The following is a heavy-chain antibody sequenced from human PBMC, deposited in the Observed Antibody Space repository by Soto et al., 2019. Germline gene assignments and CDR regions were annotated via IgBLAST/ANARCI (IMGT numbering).Heavy chain of an antibody. Sequence: QVQLVESGGGVVQPGRSLRLSCGASGFIFSKYGMHWVRQAPGKGLEWVAVISYDGSNKYYAESVKGRFIISRDKSENTLYLQMNSLRAEDTALYYCAKDLGSGKTYYYYAMDVWGQGTTVTVSS. V-gene: IGHV3-30*18. CDR3: AKDLGSGKTYYYYAMDV. CDR2: ISYDGSNK. J-gene: IGHJ6*02. CDR1: GFIFSKYG. D-gene: IGHD3-10*01.